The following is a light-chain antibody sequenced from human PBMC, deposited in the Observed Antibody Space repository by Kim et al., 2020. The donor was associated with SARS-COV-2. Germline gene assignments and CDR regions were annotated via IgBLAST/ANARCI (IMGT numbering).Light chain of an antibody. CDR3: QQYDSWPRT. CDR2: GAS. V-gene: IGKV3-15*01. Sequence: EIVMTQSPGTLSVSPGERATLSCRASQNISSNLAWYQQTPGQAPRLLIYGASTRATGIPARFSGSGSGTEFILTISSLRSEDFAVYYCQQYDSWPRTFGQGTKLEI. CDR1: QNISSN. J-gene: IGKJ2*01.